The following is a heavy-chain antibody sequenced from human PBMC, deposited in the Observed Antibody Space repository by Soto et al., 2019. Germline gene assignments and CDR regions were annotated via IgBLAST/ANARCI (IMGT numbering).Heavy chain of an antibody. J-gene: IGHJ4*02. V-gene: IGHV3-74*01. CDR1: GFIFSSYW. CDR2: INSDGSTT. Sequence: GGSLRLSCAASGFIFSSYWMHWVRQAPGKGLVWVSRINSDGSTTSYADSVKGRFTISRDNAKNTLYLQMNSLRADDTAVYYCARVGGLATTNHYWGQGTLVTVSS. D-gene: IGHD3-3*01. CDR3: ARVGGLATTNHY.